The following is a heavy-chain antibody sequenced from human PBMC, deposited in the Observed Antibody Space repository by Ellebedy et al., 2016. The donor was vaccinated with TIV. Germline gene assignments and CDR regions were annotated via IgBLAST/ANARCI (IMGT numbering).Heavy chain of an antibody. V-gene: IGHV3-30-3*01. CDR1: GFTFSTYA. CDR3: ARGFIAVVPAAPPLDY. Sequence: GGSLRLXCAASGFTFSTYAMHWVRQAPGKGLEWVAVISYVGSNKYYADSVKGRFTISRDNSKNTLYRQMNSLRAEDTAVYYCARGFIAVVPAAPPLDYWGQGTLVTVSS. J-gene: IGHJ4*02. D-gene: IGHD2-2*01. CDR2: ISYVGSNK.